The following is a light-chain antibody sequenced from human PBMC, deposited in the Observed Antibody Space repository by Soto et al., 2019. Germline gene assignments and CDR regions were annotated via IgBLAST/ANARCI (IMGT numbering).Light chain of an antibody. CDR1: PSLSSF. Sequence: DIQMTQAPSSLSASVGDRVPITCRASPSLSSFLSLYQQKPRKAPKLLIYAASSLQSGVPSRFSGSGSGTDLTLTISSLQPEDFASDYCQQNYSTPPAFGKGTKVESK. V-gene: IGKV1-39*01. CDR2: AAS. J-gene: IGKJ1*01. CDR3: QQNYSTPPA.